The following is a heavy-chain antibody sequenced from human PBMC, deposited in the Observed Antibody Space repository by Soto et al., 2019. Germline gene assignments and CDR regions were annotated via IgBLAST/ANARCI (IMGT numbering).Heavy chain of an antibody. CDR2: ITSGSSTV. Sequence: GSLSLSCAASGFAFSSYAMNWVRQAPGKGLEGVSYITSGSSTVSYADSVKGRFTISRDNAKNSLYLQMSSLRDDDTAVYYCARDYGYSSSWSPSFDYWGQGSLVTVSS. D-gene: IGHD6-13*01. CDR1: GFAFSSYA. V-gene: IGHV3-48*02. CDR3: ARDYGYSSSWSPSFDY. J-gene: IGHJ4*02.